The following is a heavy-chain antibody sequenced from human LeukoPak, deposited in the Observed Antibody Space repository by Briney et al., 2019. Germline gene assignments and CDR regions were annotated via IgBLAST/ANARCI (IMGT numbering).Heavy chain of an antibody. CDR2: IYYSGST. CDR3: ARQGITMVRGITGDY. CDR1: GGSISSSSYY. D-gene: IGHD3-10*01. V-gene: IGHV4-39*01. Sequence: SETLSLTCTVSGGSISSSSYYWGWIRQPPGKGLEWIGSIYYSGSTYYNPSLKSRVTISVDTSKNQFSLKLSSVTAADTAVYYCARQGITMVRGITGDYWGPGTLVTVSS. J-gene: IGHJ4*02.